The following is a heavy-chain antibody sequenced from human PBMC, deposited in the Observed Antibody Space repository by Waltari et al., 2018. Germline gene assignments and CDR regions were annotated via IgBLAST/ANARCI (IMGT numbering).Heavy chain of an antibody. CDR3: ARRYYYDSSAGDAFDI. V-gene: IGHV5-51*01. CDR2: SYPGDSDT. D-gene: IGHD3-22*01. CDR1: GYSFTSYW. J-gene: IGHJ3*02. Sequence: EVQLVQSGAEVKKPGESLKISCKGSGYSFTSYWIGWVRQMPGKGLEWMGISYPGDSDTRYSPSFQGQVTISADKSISTAYLQWSSLKASDTAMYYCARRYYYDSSAGDAFDIWGQGTMVTVSS.